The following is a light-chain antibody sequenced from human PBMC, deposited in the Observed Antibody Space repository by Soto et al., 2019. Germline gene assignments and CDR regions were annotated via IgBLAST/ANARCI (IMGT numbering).Light chain of an antibody. CDR2: WAS. CDR1: QSVLYSSNNKNH. J-gene: IGKJ4*01. CDR3: QQYYSTPPT. V-gene: IGKV4-1*01. Sequence: DIVMTQSPDSLSVSLIERATINCKSSQSVLYSSNNKNHLAWYQQKPGQPPKLLIYWASTRESGVPDRFSGSGSGTDFTLTISSLQAEDVAVYYCQQYYSTPPTFGGGTKVDIK.